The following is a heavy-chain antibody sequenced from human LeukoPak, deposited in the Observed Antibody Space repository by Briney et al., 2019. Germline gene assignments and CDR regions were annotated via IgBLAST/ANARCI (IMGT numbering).Heavy chain of an antibody. V-gene: IGHV3-23*01. Sequence: GGSLRLSCAASGLPFSNNVMSWVRQAPGRGLDWLSAISGSGGSTYYADSVKGRFTISRDNSKNMLYLQMNSLRAEDTAVYYCAKTFPYGTTWFGFCDYWGQGALVTVSS. J-gene: IGHJ4*02. CDR2: ISGSGGST. D-gene: IGHD3-10*01. CDR3: AKTFPYGTTWFGFCDY. CDR1: GLPFSNNV.